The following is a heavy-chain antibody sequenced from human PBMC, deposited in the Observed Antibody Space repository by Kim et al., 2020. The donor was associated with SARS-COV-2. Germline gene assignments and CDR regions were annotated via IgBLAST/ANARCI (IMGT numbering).Heavy chain of an antibody. D-gene: IGHD3-10*01. CDR2: IWYDGSNK. V-gene: IGHV3-33*01. CDR1: GFTFSSYG. J-gene: IGHJ6*02. CDR3: ARDRLVLLFGEEYYYGMDV. Sequence: GGSLRLSCAASGFTFSSYGMHWVRRAPGKGLEWVAVIWYDGSNKYYADSVKGRFTISRDNSKNTLYLQMNSLRAEDTAVYYCARDRLVLLFGEEYYYGMDVGGQGCTVTVSS.